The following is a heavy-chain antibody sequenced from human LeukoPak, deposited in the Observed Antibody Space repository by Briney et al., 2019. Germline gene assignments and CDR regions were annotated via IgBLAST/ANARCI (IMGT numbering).Heavy chain of an antibody. CDR2: IWYDGSNK. V-gene: IGHV3-33*01. J-gene: IGHJ4*02. CDR3: AREPGYSVPFDY. Sequence: GGSLRLSCAASGFIFSSYGMHWVRQAPGKGLEWVAVIWYDGSNKYYADSVKGRFTISRDNSKNTLYLQMNSLRAEDTAVYYCAREPGYSVPFDYWGQGTLVTVSS. CDR1: GFIFSSYG. D-gene: IGHD6-13*01.